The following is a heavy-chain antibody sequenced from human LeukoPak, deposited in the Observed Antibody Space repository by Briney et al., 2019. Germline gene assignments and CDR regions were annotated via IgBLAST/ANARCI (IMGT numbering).Heavy chain of an antibody. Sequence: GGSLRLSCTVSGFTVSSNSWSWFRQAPGKGLEWVGFIRSKAYGGTTEYAASVKGRFTISRDDSKSIAYLQMNSLKTEDTAVYYCTRVETTGGDYYFDYWGQGTLVTVSS. CDR1: GFTVSSNS. CDR2: IRSKAYGGTT. V-gene: IGHV3-49*03. D-gene: IGHD7-27*01. CDR3: TRVETTGGDYYFDY. J-gene: IGHJ4*02.